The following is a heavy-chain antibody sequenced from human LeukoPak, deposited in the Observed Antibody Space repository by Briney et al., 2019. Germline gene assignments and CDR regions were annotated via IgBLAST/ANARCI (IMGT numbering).Heavy chain of an antibody. Sequence: GSLRLSCAASGFTFSSYSMNWVRQAPGKGLEWVSYISSSSSTIYYADSVKGRFTISRDNAKNSLYLQMNSLRAEDTAVYYCARGPLTDYWGQGTLVTVSS. J-gene: IGHJ4*02. V-gene: IGHV3-48*04. CDR1: GFTFSSYS. CDR2: ISSSSSTI. CDR3: ARGPLTDY.